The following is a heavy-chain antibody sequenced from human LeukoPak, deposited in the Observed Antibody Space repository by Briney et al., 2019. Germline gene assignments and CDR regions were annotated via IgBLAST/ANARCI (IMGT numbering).Heavy chain of an antibody. CDR2: IGTAGDT. CDR1: GFTFSSYD. Sequence: GGSLRLSCAASGFTFSSYDMHWVRQATGKGLEWVSAIGTAGDTYYPGSVKGRFTISRENAKNSLYPQMNSLRAGDTAVYYCARATQNYYGSGSYYNLFDYWGQGTLVTVSS. V-gene: IGHV3-13*01. D-gene: IGHD3-10*01. J-gene: IGHJ4*02. CDR3: ARATQNYYGSGSYYNLFDY.